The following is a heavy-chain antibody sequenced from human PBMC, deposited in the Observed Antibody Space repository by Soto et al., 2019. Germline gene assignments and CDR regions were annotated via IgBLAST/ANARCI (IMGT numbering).Heavy chain of an antibody. Sequence: EVQLVESGGGLVQPGGSLRLSCAASGFTVSSYYMSWVRQAPGKGLEWVSVIYSGGSTYYADSVKGRFTISRDNSKNPLYLQMNSLRAEATAVYYCARGAPLPYWGQGTLVTVSS. V-gene: IGHV3-66*01. J-gene: IGHJ4*02. CDR2: IYSGGST. CDR1: GFTVSSYY. CDR3: ARGAPLPY.